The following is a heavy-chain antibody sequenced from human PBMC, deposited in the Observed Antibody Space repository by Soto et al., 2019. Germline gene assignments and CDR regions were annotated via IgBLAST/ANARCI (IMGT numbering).Heavy chain of an antibody. CDR1: GYTFTGYY. CDR3: ARGQGGYYDSSGYYEFDY. CDR2: ISPNSGGT. D-gene: IGHD3-22*01. J-gene: IGHJ4*02. Sequence: ASVKVSCKASGYTFTGYYMHWVRQAPGQGLEWMGWISPNSGGTNYAQRFQGRVTMTRDTSISTAYMELSRLRSDDTAVYYCARGQGGYYDSSGYYEFDYWGQGTLVTVS. V-gene: IGHV1-2*02.